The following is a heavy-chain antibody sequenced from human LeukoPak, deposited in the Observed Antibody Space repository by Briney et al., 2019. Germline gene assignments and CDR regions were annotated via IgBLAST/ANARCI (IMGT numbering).Heavy chain of an antibody. Sequence: ASVKVSCKASGYTFTGYYMHWVRQAPGQGLEWMGWINPNSGGTNYAQKSQRRVTMTRDTSISTAYMALSRLRSDDTAVYYCARGKRDYVWGSYPKDYWGQGTLVTVSS. CDR1: GYTFTGYY. D-gene: IGHD3-16*02. J-gene: IGHJ4*02. V-gene: IGHV1-2*02. CDR3: ARGKRDYVWGSYPKDY. CDR2: INPNSGGT.